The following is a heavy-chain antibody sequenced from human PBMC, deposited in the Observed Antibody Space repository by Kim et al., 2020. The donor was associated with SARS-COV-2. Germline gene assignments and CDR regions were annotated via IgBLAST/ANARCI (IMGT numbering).Heavy chain of an antibody. CDR3: ARLLISINPDDY. CDR1: GYSFTDYW. D-gene: IGHD3-16*01. J-gene: IGHJ4*02. CDR2: INPGDSST. V-gene: IGHV5-10-1*01. Sequence: GESLKISCKGSGYSFTDYWISWVRQMPGKGLEWMGRINPGDSSTKYSPSFEGHITITADKSISTAYLQWNSLKASDAAVYYCARLLISINPDDYWGQGTLIAISS.